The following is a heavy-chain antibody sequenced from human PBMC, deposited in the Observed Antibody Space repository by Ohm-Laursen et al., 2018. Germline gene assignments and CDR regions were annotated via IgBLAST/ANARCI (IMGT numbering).Heavy chain of an antibody. J-gene: IGHJ4*02. CDR2: INHSGST. D-gene: IGHD5-18*01. V-gene: IGHV4-34*01. CDR1: GGSSSGYY. CDR3: ARVGRRSTQGLVRGYSYGKSNFDY. Sequence: SDTLSLTCAVYGGSSSGYYWSWIRQPPGKGLEWIGEINHSGSTNYNPSLKSRVTISVDTSKNQFSLKLSSVTAADTAVYYCARVGRRSTQGLVRGYSYGKSNFDYWGQGTLVTVSS.